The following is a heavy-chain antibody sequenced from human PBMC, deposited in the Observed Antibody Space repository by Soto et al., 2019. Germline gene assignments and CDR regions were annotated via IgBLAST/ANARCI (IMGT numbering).Heavy chain of an antibody. V-gene: IGHV3-30-3*01. J-gene: IGHJ6*02. CDR1: GFTFSSYA. CDR3: ARGYDFWSGYYYPYGMDV. CDR2: ISYDGSNK. D-gene: IGHD3-3*01. Sequence: GGPLRVSCAASGFTFSSYAMHWVSQAPGKGLEWVAVISYDGSNKNHADTVKGRFTISRDNSKNTLYLQMNSLRAEDTAVYYCARGYDFWSGYYYPYGMDVWGQGTTVTVSS.